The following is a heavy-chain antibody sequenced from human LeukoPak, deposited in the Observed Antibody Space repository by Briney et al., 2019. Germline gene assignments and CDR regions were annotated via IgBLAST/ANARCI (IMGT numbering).Heavy chain of an antibody. CDR2: IYSGGST. V-gene: IGHV3-53*01. J-gene: IGHJ4*02. D-gene: IGHD6-13*01. Sequence: GGSLRLSCAASGFTFSDYYMSWIRQAPGKGLEWVSVIYSGGSTYYADSVKGRFTISRDNSKNTLYLQMNSLRAEDTAVYYCARDLAAAADYWGQGTLVTVSS. CDR1: GFTFSDYY. CDR3: ARDLAAAADY.